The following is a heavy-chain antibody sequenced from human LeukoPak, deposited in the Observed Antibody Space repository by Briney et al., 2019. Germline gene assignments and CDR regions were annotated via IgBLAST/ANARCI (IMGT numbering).Heavy chain of an antibody. Sequence: GGSLRLSCAASGFTFSSYGMNWVRQAPGKGLERVSSISSTSSYIYYADSLKGRFTTSRDNAKNSLYLQMNSLRAEDTAVYYCARVPGRRELDYWGQGTLVTVSS. CDR3: ARVPGRRELDY. J-gene: IGHJ4*02. V-gene: IGHV3-21*01. CDR2: ISSTSSYI. CDR1: GFTFSSYG.